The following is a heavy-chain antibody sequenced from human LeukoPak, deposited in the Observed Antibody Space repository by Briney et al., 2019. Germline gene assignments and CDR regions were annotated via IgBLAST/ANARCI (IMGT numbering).Heavy chain of an antibody. CDR3: ARERVEVPNGLDAFDI. J-gene: IGHJ3*02. CDR2: IYITGQT. CDR1: GFSVSDYY. Sequence: GGSLRLSCVASGFSVSDYYVTWVRQAPGKGLEWVSVIYITGQTDYADSVKGRFTISRDKSNNTLHLQMSSLTADDTALYYCARERVEVPNGLDAFDIWGQGTVVTVSS. V-gene: IGHV3-53*01. D-gene: IGHD2-15*01.